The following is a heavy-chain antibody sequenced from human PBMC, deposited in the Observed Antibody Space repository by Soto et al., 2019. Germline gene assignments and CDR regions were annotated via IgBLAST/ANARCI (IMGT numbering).Heavy chain of an antibody. Sequence: QVPLVQSGAEVKEPGASVKVSCKASGYTFINYDINWVRQATGQGPEWMGWMNPDSGDTGYVPNFQGRVTMTRSTSISTAYMELSDLRSEDTAVYYCARSRGGTGVHFDYWGQGTLVTVSS. CDR2: MNPDSGDT. CDR3: ARSRGGTGVHFDY. J-gene: IGHJ4*02. D-gene: IGHD7-27*01. V-gene: IGHV1-8*01. CDR1: GYTFINYD.